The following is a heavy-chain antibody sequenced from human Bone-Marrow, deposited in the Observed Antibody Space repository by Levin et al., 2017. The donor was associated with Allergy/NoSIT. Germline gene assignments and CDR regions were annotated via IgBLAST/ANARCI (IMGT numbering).Heavy chain of an antibody. Sequence: PGGSLRLSCVDSGFTFSRNAMSWVRQAPGKGLEWVATISGSGDTIYYADSVRGRFTISRDTSKNTLFLHMNSLRADDTALYFCAKESGGSDWGRGYYAMHVWGQGTTVTVYS. J-gene: IGHJ6*02. D-gene: IGHD6-19*01. CDR3: AKESGGSDWGRGYYAMHV. CDR2: ISGSGDTI. V-gene: IGHV3-23*01. CDR1: GFTFSRNA.